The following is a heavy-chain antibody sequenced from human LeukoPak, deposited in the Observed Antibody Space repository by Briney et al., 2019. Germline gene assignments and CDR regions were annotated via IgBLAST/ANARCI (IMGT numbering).Heavy chain of an antibody. J-gene: IGHJ3*02. V-gene: IGHV3-33*01. CDR2: IWYDGSNK. CDR3: ARDFDAFDI. CDR1: GFTFSSYG. Sequence: GGSLRLSCAASGFTFSSYGMHWVRQAPGKGLDWVAVIWYDGSNKYYADSVKGRFTISRDNSRNTLYLQMNSLRAEDTAVYYCARDFDAFDIWGQGTMVTVSS.